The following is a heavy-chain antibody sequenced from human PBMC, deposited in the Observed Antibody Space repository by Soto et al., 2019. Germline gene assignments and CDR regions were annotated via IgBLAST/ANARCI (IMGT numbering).Heavy chain of an antibody. D-gene: IGHD2-21*01. CDR2: ISAYSVDT. CDR3: ARGHEVIRGALDV. Sequence: QVQLVQSGAEVKKPGASVKVSCKASGYRFQTYGMTLVRQAPGQGLEWMGWISAYSVDTYTTQKFQDRVTMTTDTSTGTAYMELRGLRSDDTAVYYCARGHEVIRGALDVWGQGTTVTVSS. CDR1: GYRFQTYG. J-gene: IGHJ6*02. V-gene: IGHV1-18*01.